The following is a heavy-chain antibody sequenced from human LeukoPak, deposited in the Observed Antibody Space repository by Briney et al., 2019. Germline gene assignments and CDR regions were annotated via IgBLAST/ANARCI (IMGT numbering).Heavy chain of an antibody. CDR2: IYTTGST. D-gene: IGHD1-1*01. CDR1: GGSISSGSYY. J-gene: IGHJ4*02. V-gene: IGHV4-61*02. Sequence: PSETLSLTCTVSGGSISSGSYYWSWIRQPAGKGLEWIGRIYTTGSTNYNSSLKSRVTISVDTSKNQFSLKLSSVTAADTAVYYCARHQTGTRIYWGQGTLVTVSP. CDR3: ARHQTGTRIY.